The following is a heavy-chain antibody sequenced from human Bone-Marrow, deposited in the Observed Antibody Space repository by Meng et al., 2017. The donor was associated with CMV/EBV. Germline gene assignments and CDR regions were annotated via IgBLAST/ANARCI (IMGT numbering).Heavy chain of an antibody. CDR3: ARAPRAARSSYYFDY. V-gene: IGHV3-30*03. Sequence: GESLKISCAASGFTFSSHWMHWVRQAPGKGLEWVAVISYDGSNKYYADSVKGRFTISRDNSKNTLYLQMNSLRAEDTAVYYCARAPRAARSSYYFDYWGQGTLVTVSS. CDR2: ISYDGSNK. J-gene: IGHJ4*02. CDR1: GFTFSSHW. D-gene: IGHD6-6*01.